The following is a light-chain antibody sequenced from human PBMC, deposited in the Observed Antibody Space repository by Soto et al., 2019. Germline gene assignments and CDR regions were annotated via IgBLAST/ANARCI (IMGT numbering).Light chain of an antibody. Sequence: QSVLTQPPSASGSPGQSVTMSCTGTNSDVGGYNYVSWYQQYPGKAPKLIIYEVNERPSGVPDRFSGSKSGNTASLTVSGLQTADEAEYYCSSYAGSNWYVFGTGTKVTVL. J-gene: IGLJ1*01. CDR3: SSYAGSNWYV. CDR1: NSDVGGYNY. CDR2: EVN. V-gene: IGLV2-8*01.